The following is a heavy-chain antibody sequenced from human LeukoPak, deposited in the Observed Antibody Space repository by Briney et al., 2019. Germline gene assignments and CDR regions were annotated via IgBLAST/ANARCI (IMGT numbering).Heavy chain of an antibody. Sequence: GASVKVSCKASVYTFTSYAMNWVRQAPGQGLEWMGWINTNNGKPTYAEGFTGRFVFSLATSVSTAYLQISSLKAENTAVYYCARVVVPPRGGRQLIWFDPWGQGTLVTVSS. J-gene: IGHJ5*02. CDR3: ARVVVPPRGGRQLIWFDP. CDR1: VYTFTSYA. CDR2: INTNNGKP. D-gene: IGHD3-22*01. V-gene: IGHV7-4-1*02.